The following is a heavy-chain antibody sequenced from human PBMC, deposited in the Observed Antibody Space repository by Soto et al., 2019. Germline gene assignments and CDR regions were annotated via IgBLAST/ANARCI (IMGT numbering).Heavy chain of an antibody. J-gene: IGHJ4*02. V-gene: IGHV3-11*01. CDR3: ARDTTEYSSPGYYFDY. Sequence: GGSLRLSCAASGFTFSDYYMSWIRQAPGKGLEWVSYISSSGSTIYYADSVKGRFTISRDNAKNSLYLQMNSLRAEDTAVYYCARDTTEYSSPGYYFDYWGQGTLVTVSS. CDR1: GFTFSDYY. D-gene: IGHD6-6*01. CDR2: ISSSGSTI.